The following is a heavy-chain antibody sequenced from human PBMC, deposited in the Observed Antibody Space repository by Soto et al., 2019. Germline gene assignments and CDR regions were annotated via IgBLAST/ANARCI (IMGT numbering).Heavy chain of an antibody. CDR1: GYTFSNYG. V-gene: IGHV1-18*01. D-gene: IGHD5-12*01. J-gene: IGHJ4*02. CDR2: ISAYNGNT. CDR3: ARDLVPGYTGFSDY. Sequence: QVQLVQSGAEVKKPGASVKVSCKTSGYTFSNYGINWVRQAPGQGLEWMGWISAYNGNTNFAQKLQGRGPLTTDTSSTTAYRELRSLTSDDTAVYYCARDLVPGYTGFSDYWGQGTLVTVSS.